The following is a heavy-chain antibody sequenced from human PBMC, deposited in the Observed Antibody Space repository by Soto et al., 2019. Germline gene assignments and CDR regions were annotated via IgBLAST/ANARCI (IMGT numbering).Heavy chain of an antibody. J-gene: IGHJ4*02. Sequence: QVLLVQSGAEVRKPGSSVKVSCKASGGTFSTYAITWVRQAPGQGPEWMGGIIPIFGKANYAQKFQGRVTITADDSASTAYMELISLRSEDTAVYYCTIPSSGMFYFDFWGQGTLVTVSS. V-gene: IGHV1-69*12. CDR1: GGTFSTYA. CDR2: IIPIFGKA. D-gene: IGHD1-26*01. CDR3: TIPSSGMFYFDF.